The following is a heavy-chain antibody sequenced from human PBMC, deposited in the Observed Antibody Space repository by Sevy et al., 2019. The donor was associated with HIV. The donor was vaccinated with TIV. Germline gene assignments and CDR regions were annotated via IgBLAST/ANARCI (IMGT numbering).Heavy chain of an antibody. D-gene: IGHD3-10*01. CDR2: IIPIFGTA. V-gene: IGHV1-69*06. CDR3: ARALSMVRGVGFDY. CDR1: GGTFSSYA. J-gene: IGHJ4*02. Sequence: ASVKVSCKASGGTFSSYAISWVRQAPGQGLEWMGGIIPIFGTANYAQKFQGRVTITADKSTSTAYMELSSLRSEETAVYYCARALSMVRGVGFDYWGQGTLVTVSS.